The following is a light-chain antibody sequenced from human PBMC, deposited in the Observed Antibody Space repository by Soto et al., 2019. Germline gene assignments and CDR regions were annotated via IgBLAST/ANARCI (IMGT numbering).Light chain of an antibody. J-gene: IGKJ2*01. CDR1: QSISSW. V-gene: IGKV1-5*03. Sequence: DIQMTQSPSTLYASVGDRVTITCRATQSISSWLAWYQQKPGKAPKLLIYKASSLESGVPSRFSGSVSGTEFTLTISSLQPDDFATYYCQQYNSYWYTFGQGTKLEIK. CDR2: KAS. CDR3: QQYNSYWYT.